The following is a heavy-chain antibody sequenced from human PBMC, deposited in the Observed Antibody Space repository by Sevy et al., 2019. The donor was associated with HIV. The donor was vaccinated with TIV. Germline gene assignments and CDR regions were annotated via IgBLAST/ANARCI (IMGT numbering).Heavy chain of an antibody. CDR2: ISGSGGST. V-gene: IGHV3-23*01. J-gene: IGHJ3*02. CDR1: GFTFSSYA. CDR3: AKTLGLRFLSPGAFDI. D-gene: IGHD3-3*01. Sequence: QLGGSLRLSCAASGFTFSSYAMSWVRQAPGKGLEWVSAISGSGGSTYYADSVKGRFTISRDNSKNTLYLQMNSLRAEDTAVYYCAKTLGLRFLSPGAFDIWGQGTMVTVSS.